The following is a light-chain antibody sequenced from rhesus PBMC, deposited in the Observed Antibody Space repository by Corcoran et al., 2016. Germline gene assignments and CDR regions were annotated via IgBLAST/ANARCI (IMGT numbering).Light chain of an antibody. V-gene: IGKV1-22*01. Sequence: DIQMTQSPSSLSASVGDTVTITCRASQGISSWLAWYQQKPGNAPKLLLFKASSLQSGVPSRFSGSGSGTDFPLTISSLQSEDFATYYWQQYSSRPPLTFGGGTKVEIK. CDR1: QGISSW. J-gene: IGKJ4*01. CDR3: QQYSSRPPLT. CDR2: KAS.